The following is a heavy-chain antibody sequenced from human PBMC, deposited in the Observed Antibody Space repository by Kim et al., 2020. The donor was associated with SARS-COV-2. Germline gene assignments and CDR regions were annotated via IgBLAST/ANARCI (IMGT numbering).Heavy chain of an antibody. CDR3: ARDPHNYYDSSVDY. J-gene: IGHJ4*02. CDR2: ISYDGSNK. CDR1: GFTFSSYA. D-gene: IGHD3-22*01. Sequence: GGSRRLSCAASGFTFSSYAMHWVRQAPGKGLEWVAVISYDGSNKYYVDSVKGRFTISRDNSKNTLYLQMTSLRAEDTAVYYCARDPHNYYDSSVDYWGQGTLVTVSS. V-gene: IGHV3-30*04.